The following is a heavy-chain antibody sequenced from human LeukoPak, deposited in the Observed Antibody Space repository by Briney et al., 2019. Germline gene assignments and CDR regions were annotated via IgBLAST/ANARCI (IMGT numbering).Heavy chain of an antibody. J-gene: IGHJ4*02. V-gene: IGHV3-7*01. Sequence: GGSLRLSCAASGFTFSSYWMSWVRQAPGKGLEWVANIKQDGSEKYYVDSVKGRFTISRDNAKNSLYLQMNSLRAEDTAVYYCARALWDNSGWSLGYWGQGTLVTVSS. CDR1: GFTFSSYW. CDR3: ARALWDNSGWSLGY. D-gene: IGHD6-19*01. CDR2: IKQDGSEK.